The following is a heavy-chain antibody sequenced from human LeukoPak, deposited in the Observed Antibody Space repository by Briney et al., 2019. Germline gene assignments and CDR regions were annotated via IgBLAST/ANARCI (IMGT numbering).Heavy chain of an antibody. Sequence: GGSLTLSCAASGFTFSSYAMGWVRQGPGKGLEWVSVISGTGGSTNNADSVKGRFTIARYNSKNTLHLQMNSLRGEDAAIYYCVKESGFYGMDVWGQGTTVTVSS. CDR1: GFTFSSYA. D-gene: IGHD1-26*01. CDR3: VKESGFYGMDV. CDR2: ISGTGGST. V-gene: IGHV3-23*01. J-gene: IGHJ6*02.